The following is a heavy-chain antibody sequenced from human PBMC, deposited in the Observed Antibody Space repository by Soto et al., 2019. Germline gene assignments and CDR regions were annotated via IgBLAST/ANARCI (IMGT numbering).Heavy chain of an antibody. D-gene: IGHD3-16*01. CDR1: GFPFNTYS. V-gene: IGHV3-30-3*01. CDR3: ARDPRQGYDADYWYFDY. J-gene: IGHJ4*02. CDR2: ISADGGRQ. Sequence: GGSLRLSCAASGFPFNTYSVHWVRQAPGKGLEWLAVISADGGRQYYADSVKGRFTISRDNSKYTLYLQMNSLRTEDTAVYYCARDPRQGYDADYWYFDYWGQGTLVTVSS.